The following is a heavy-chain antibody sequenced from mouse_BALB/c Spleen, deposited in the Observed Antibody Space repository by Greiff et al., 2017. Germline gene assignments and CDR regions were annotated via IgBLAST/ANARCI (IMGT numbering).Heavy chain of an antibody. J-gene: IGHJ2*01. CDR3: ARRALYGTYYFDY. CDR2: INPDSSTI. D-gene: IGHD2-1*01. CDR1: GFDFSRYW. V-gene: IGHV4-1*02. Sequence: GGLVQPGGSLKLSCAASGFDFSRYWMSWVRQAPGKGLEWIGEINPDSSTINYTPSLKDKFIISRDNAKNTLYLQMSKVRSEDTALYYCARRALYGTYYFDYWGQGTTLTVSS.